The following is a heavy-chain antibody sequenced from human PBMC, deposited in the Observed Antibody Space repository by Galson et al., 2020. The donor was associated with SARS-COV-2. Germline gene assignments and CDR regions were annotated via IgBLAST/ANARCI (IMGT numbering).Heavy chain of an antibody. Sequence: QLGESLKISCAASGFTFSSYGMHWVRQAPGKGLEWVAVIWYDGSNKYYADSVKGRFTISRDNSKNTLYLQMNSLRAEDTAVYYCAREIAEATYGMDVWCQGTTVTVSS. CDR1: GFTFSSYG. V-gene: IGHV3-33*01. CDR2: IWYDGSNK. D-gene: IGHD6-13*01. J-gene: IGHJ6*02. CDR3: AREIAEATYGMDV.